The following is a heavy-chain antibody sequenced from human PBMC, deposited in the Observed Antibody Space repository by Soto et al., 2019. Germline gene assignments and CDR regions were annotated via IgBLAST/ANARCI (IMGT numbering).Heavy chain of an antibody. CDR1: RFTFSSYA. CDR3: AKGRDYWLSSTAFDI. CDR2: IIGSGGST. V-gene: IGHV3-23*01. J-gene: IGHJ3*02. D-gene: IGHD3-22*01. Sequence: GGSLRLSCAASRFTFSSYAMSWVRQAPGKGLKWVSGIIGSGGSTYYADSVKGRFTISRDNSKNTLYLQMNSLRAEDTAEYYCAKGRDYWLSSTAFDIWGQGTMVTVSS.